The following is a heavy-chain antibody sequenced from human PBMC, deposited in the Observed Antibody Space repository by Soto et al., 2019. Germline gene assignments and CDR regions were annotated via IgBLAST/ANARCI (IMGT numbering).Heavy chain of an antibody. D-gene: IGHD5-18*01. CDR1: GYTFTGYY. CDR3: ASPRGYSYGYNYYYGMDV. Sequence: GASVKVSCKASGYTFTGYYMHWVRQAPGQGLEWMGWINPNSGGTNYAQKFQGWVTMTRDTSISTAYMELRSLRSDDTAVYYCASPRGYSYGYNYYYGMDVWGQGTTVTVSS. CDR2: INPNSGGT. J-gene: IGHJ6*02. V-gene: IGHV1-2*04.